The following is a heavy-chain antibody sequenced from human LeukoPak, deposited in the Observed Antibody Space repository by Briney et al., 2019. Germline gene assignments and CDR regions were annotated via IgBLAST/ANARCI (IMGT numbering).Heavy chain of an antibody. CDR2: ISSSSTYI. J-gene: IGHJ4*02. D-gene: IGHD6-13*01. CDR1: RFTFSSYT. CDR3: AREEYSSSWSNFDY. V-gene: IGHV3-21*01. Sequence: GGSLRLSCAASRFTFSSYTMNWVRQAPGRGLEWVSSISSSSTYIYYADSVKGRFTISRDNVKNSLYLQMNSLRAEDTAVYYCAREEYSSSWSNFDYWGQGTLVTVSS.